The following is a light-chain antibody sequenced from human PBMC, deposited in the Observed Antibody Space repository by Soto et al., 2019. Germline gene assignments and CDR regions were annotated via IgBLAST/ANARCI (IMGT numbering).Light chain of an antibody. V-gene: IGLV2-23*01. CDR2: EGS. CDR1: SSDVGSYNL. Sequence: QSVLTQPASVSGSPGQSITISCTGTSSDVGSYNLVSWYQQHPGKAPKLMIYEGSKRPSGVSNRFSGSKSGNTASLTISGLQAEDGADYYCCSYAGSSTVVFGGGT. CDR3: CSYAGSSTVV. J-gene: IGLJ2*01.